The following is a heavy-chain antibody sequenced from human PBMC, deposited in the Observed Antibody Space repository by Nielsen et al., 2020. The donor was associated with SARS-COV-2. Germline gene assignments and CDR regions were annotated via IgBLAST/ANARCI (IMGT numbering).Heavy chain of an antibody. CDR2: IIPIFGTA. CDR3: ARAYNWNFYYYGMDV. J-gene: IGHJ6*02. V-gene: IGHV1-69*13. CDR1: GGTFSSYA. Sequence: SVKVSCKASGGTFSSYAISWVRQAPGQGLEWMGGIIPIFGTANYAQKFQGRVTITADESTSTAYMEPSSLRSEDTAVYYCARAYNWNFYYYGMDVWGQGTTVTVSS. D-gene: IGHD1-20*01.